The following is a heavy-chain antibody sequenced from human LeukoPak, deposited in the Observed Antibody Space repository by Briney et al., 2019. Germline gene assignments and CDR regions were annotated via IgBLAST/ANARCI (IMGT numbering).Heavy chain of an antibody. D-gene: IGHD2-15*01. Sequence: PGESLKISCKGSGYSFTSYWIGWVRQMPGKSREWMGIIYPGDSDTRYSPSFQGQVTISADTSISTAYLQWSSLKASDTAMYYCARQAAYCSGGSCYGDYWGQGTLVTVSS. CDR2: IYPGDSDT. V-gene: IGHV5-51*01. CDR3: ARQAAYCSGGSCYGDY. CDR1: GYSFTSYW. J-gene: IGHJ4*02.